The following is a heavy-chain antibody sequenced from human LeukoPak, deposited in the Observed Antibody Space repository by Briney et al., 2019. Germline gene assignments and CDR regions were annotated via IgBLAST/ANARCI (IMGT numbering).Heavy chain of an antibody. J-gene: IGHJ5*02. CDR2: IIPIFGTA. D-gene: IGHD2-2*02. Sequence: GSSVKVSCKASGVTFRNYAISWVRQAPGQGLECLGGIIPIFGTAKCAQKFQGRVTITTDEATTTAYIELISVRSEETAVYYCVRRQALRGRYRAFDPWGQGTLVTVTS. CDR3: VRRQALRGRYRAFDP. V-gene: IGHV1-69*05. CDR1: GVTFRNYA.